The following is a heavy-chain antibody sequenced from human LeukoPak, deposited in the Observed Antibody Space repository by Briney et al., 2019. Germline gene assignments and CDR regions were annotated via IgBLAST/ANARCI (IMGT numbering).Heavy chain of an antibody. CDR2: SNDSGST. D-gene: IGHD5-18*01. CDR3: ARHHDTAMVSGYYFGY. J-gene: IGHJ4*02. CDR1: GGTFSGYY. V-gene: IGHV4-34*01. Sequence: RTSETLSLTCAVYGGTFSGYYWSWIRQPPGKRLEWVGESNDSGSTNYNPSLKSRVSISVDTSKNQFSLKLSSVTAADTAVYYCARHHDTAMVSGYYFGYWGQGTLVTVSS.